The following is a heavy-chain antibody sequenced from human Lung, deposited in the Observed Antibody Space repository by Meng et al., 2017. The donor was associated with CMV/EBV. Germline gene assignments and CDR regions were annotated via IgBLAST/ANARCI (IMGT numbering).Heavy chain of an antibody. Sequence: GESLKISCAASGFTFSDYHMSWIRQAPGKGLEWVSYISSSGSTIYYADSVKGRFTISRDNAKNSLYLQMNSLRAEDTAVYYCARGTNLNGMDVWGQGTTVTVSS. D-gene: IGHD1-14*01. V-gene: IGHV3-11*01. CDR3: ARGTNLNGMDV. CDR2: ISSSGSTI. J-gene: IGHJ6*02. CDR1: GFTFSDYH.